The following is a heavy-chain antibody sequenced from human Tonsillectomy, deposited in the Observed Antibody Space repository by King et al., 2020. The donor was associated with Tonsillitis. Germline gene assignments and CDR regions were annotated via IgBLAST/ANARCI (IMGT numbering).Heavy chain of an antibody. CDR1: GFTFSSYG. CDR3: ARDGWAHCGGDCYSDY. J-gene: IGHJ4*02. CDR2: IRYDGGNK. Sequence: HVQLVESGGGVVQPGGSLRLSCAASGFTFSSYGMHWVRQAPGKGLEWVAFIRYDGGNKYYADSVKGRFTFSRDNSKNTLYLQMNSLRAEDTAVYYCARDGWAHCGGDCYSDYWGQGTLVTVSS. V-gene: IGHV3-30*02. D-gene: IGHD2-21*02.